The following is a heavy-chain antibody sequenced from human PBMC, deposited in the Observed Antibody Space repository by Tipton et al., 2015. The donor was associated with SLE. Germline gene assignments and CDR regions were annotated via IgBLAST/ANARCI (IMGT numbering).Heavy chain of an antibody. CDR1: GGSFSGYY. CDR3: ARGRYCSSTSCSYYFDY. D-gene: IGHD2-2*01. CDR2: INNSGST. J-gene: IGHJ4*02. V-gene: IGHV4-34*01. Sequence: LRLSCAVYGGSFSGYYWSWIRQPPGKGLEWIGEINNSGSTNYKPSLKSRVTISIDTSKNQFSLKVSSVTAADTAVYYCARGRYCSSTSCSYYFDYWGQGTLVTVSS.